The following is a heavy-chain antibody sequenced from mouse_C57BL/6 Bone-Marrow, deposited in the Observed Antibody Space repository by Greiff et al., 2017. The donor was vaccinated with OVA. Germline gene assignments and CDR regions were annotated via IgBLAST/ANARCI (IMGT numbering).Heavy chain of an antibody. CDR2: ISSGGSYT. CDR3: ARQGRGDFDY. CDR1: GFTFSSYG. Sequence: EVKVVESGGDLVKPGGSLKLSCAASGFTFSSYGMSWVRQTPDKRLEWVATISSGGSYTYYPDSVKGRFTISRDNAKNTLYLQMSSLKSEDTAMDYCARQGRGDFDYWGQGTTLTVSS. J-gene: IGHJ2*01. V-gene: IGHV5-6*01.